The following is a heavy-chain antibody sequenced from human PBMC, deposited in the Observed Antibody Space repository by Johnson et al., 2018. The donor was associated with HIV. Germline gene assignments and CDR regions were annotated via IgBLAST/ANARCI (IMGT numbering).Heavy chain of an antibody. Sequence: VQLVESGGGVVQPGGSLTLSCAASGFTFDDYGLSWVRQAPGKGLEWVSGMNWNGGSTGYADSVKGRCTISRDNAKNSRYLQMNSLRAEDTAVYYCARGLSQWYLPEVAFDIWGQGTLVTVSS. CDR2: MNWNGGST. V-gene: IGHV3-20*04. D-gene: IGHD2/OR15-2a*01. CDR3: ARGLSQWYLPEVAFDI. CDR1: GFTFDDYG. J-gene: IGHJ3*02.